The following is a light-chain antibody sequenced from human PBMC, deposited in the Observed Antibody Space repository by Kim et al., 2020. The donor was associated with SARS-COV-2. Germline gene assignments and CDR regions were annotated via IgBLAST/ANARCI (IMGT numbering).Light chain of an antibody. CDR1: KLGDKY. CDR3: QAWDSSTVV. CDR2: QDI. J-gene: IGLJ2*01. V-gene: IGLV3-1*01. Sequence: SYELTQPPSVSVSPGQTASITCSGDKLGDKYACWYQQKPGQSPVLVIYQDIKRPSGIPERFSGSNSHNTATLTISGTQAMDEADYYCQAWDSSTVVFGGG.